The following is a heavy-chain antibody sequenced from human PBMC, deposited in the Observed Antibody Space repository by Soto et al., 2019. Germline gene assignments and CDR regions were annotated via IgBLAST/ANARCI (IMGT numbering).Heavy chain of an antibody. V-gene: IGHV3-21*01. D-gene: IGHD3-3*01. CDR3: AIDRSRTIFGGERNWFDP. J-gene: IGHJ5*02. CDR2: ISSSSSYI. Sequence: EVQLVESGGGLVKPGGSLRLSCAASGFTFSSYSMNWVRQAPGKGLEWASSISSSSSYIYYADSVKGRFTLSRDNDKKSLNLQMNSLRDEDTAVDYCAIDRSRTIFGGERNWFDPWGQGTLVTVSS. CDR1: GFTFSSYS.